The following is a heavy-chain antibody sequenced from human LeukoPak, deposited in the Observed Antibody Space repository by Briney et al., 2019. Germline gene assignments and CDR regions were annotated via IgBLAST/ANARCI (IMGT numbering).Heavy chain of an antibody. Sequence: SQTLSLTCTVSGGSISSGGYYWSWIRQPPGKGLEWIEYIYHSGSTYYNPSLKSRVTISVDRSKNQFSLKLSSVTAADTAVYYCARDSSSWYRYWGQGTLVTVSS. D-gene: IGHD6-13*01. CDR3: ARDSSSWYRY. CDR2: IYHSGST. J-gene: IGHJ4*02. CDR1: GGSISSGGYY. V-gene: IGHV4-30-2*01.